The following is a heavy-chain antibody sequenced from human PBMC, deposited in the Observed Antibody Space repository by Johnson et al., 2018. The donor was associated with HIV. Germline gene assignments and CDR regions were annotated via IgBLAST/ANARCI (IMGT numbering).Heavy chain of an antibody. CDR1: GFTFSNFA. Sequence: QVQLVESGGGVVQPGTSLRLSCAASGFTFSNFAMHWVRQAPGKGLEWVVVILYDGSNKYFADSVKGRFTISRDNSKNSLYLQMNSLRAEDTALYYCARDRTGGAFDIWGQGTMVTVSS. J-gene: IGHJ3*02. CDR2: ILYDGSNK. D-gene: IGHD1-26*01. CDR3: ARDRTGGAFDI. V-gene: IGHV3-30*04.